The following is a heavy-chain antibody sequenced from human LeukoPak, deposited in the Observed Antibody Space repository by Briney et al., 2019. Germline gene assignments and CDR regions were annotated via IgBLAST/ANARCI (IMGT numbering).Heavy chain of an antibody. CDR2: IYTSGST. V-gene: IGHV4-4*07. D-gene: IGHD6-13*01. CDR1: GGSISSYY. CDR3: ASSSSSWFSTRYYYGMDV. J-gene: IGHJ6*02. Sequence: PSETLSLTCTVSGGSISSYYWSWIRQPARKGLEWIGRIYTSGSTKYNPSLKSRVTMSVDTSKNQFSLKLSSVTAADTAVYYCASSSSSWFSTRYYYGMDVWGQGTTVTVSS.